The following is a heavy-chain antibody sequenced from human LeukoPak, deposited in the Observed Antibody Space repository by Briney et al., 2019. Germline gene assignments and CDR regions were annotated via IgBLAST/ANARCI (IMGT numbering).Heavy chain of an antibody. CDR2: IYYSGST. J-gene: IGHJ4*02. D-gene: IGHD2-21*01. Sequence: SETLSLTCTVSGGSISSSSYYWGWIRQPPGKGLEWIGSIYYSGSTYYNPSLKSRVTISVDTSNNQFSLKRSSVTDADTPLYYCARCGGHDYWGQGTLVTVSS. CDR3: ARCGGHDY. V-gene: IGHV4-39*01. CDR1: GGSISSSSYY.